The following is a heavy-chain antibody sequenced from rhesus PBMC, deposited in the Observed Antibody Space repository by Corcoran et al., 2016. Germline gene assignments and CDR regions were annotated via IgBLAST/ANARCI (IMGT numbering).Heavy chain of an antibody. CDR3: ARQDCSGIYCYPYYFDY. V-gene: IGHV4-76*01. Sequence: QVQLQESGPGLLKPSDTLSLTCAVSGGSIRGGSGWGWIRQPPGKGLEGIGSIYSSNGKTKYNPSLKSRGTISPDTSKMQFSLKLSAVTAADTAVYYCARQDCSGIYCYPYYFDYWGQGVLVTVSS. J-gene: IGHJ4*01. CDR1: GGSIRGGSG. D-gene: IGHD2-27*01. CDR2: IYSSNGKT.